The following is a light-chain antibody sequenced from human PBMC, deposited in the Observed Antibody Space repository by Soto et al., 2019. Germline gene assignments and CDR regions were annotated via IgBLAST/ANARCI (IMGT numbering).Light chain of an antibody. CDR2: DAS. V-gene: IGKV3-15*01. CDR3: QQYNNWPPWT. CDR1: QRISRN. Sequence: EIVMTQSPGTLSVSPGEGATLSCRASQRISRNLAWYQQKPGQAPRLLIYDASTRATAIPARFSGSGSETEFTLTISSLQSEDSAVYYCQQYNNWPPWTFGQGTKVDIK. J-gene: IGKJ1*01.